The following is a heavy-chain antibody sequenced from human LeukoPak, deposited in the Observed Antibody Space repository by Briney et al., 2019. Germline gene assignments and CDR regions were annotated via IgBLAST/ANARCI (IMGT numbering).Heavy chain of an antibody. CDR3: ARGKPGIAVAGDPSSSSFDY. CDR1: GGSFSGYY. J-gene: IGHJ4*02. Sequence: SETLSLTCAVYGGSFSGYYWSWIRQLPGKGLEWIGEINHSGSTNYNPSLKSRVTISVDTSKNQFSLKLSSVTAADTAVYYCARGKPGIAVAGDPSSSSFDYWGQGTLVTVSS. V-gene: IGHV4-34*01. CDR2: INHSGST. D-gene: IGHD6-19*01.